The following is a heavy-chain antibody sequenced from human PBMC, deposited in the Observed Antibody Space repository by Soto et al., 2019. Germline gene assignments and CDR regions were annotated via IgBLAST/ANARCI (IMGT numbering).Heavy chain of an antibody. D-gene: IGHD3-3*01. Sequence: GGSLRLSCAASEFTFSSYSMIWVRQAPGKGLEWFSGVNGGGDITYYAESVKGRFTISRDNSKNTLYLQMNSLRAEDTAVFYCARGHFGVTMDVWGQGTTVTVSS. CDR3: ARGHFGVTMDV. J-gene: IGHJ6*02. CDR1: EFTFSSYS. CDR2: VNGGGDIT. V-gene: IGHV3-23*01.